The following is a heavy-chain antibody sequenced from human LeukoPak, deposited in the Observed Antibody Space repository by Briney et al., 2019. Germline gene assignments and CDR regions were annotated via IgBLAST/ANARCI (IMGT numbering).Heavy chain of an antibody. Sequence: GGSLRLSRAASGFTFSSYAVSWVRQAPGKGLEWVSSISGSGGSTYSADSVKGRFTISRDNSKNTLYLQMNSLRAEDTALYYCAKDRSCTNDICHGDFDYWGQGTLVTLCS. CDR3: AKDRSCTNDICHGDFDY. D-gene: IGHD2-8*01. J-gene: IGHJ4*02. CDR1: GFTFSSYA. V-gene: IGHV3-23*01. CDR2: ISGSGGST.